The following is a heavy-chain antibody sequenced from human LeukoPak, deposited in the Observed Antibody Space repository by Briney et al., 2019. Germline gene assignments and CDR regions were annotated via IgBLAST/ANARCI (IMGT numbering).Heavy chain of an antibody. CDR1: GGSFSSNY. V-gene: IGHV4-34*01. CDR3: ARGRPIAGYDY. CDR2: IKHSGSP. J-gene: IGHJ4*02. Sequence: SETLSLTCAVYGGSFSSNYWSWIRQPPGKGLEWIGEIKHSGSPNFNPSLKRRVTISVDPSNNQFSLKLSSVTAADTAVYYCARGRPIAGYDYWGQGTLVTVSS. D-gene: IGHD1-14*01.